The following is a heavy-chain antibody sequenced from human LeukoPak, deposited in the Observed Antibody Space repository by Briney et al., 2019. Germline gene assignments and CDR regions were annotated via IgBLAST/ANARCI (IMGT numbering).Heavy chain of an antibody. J-gene: IGHJ4*02. Sequence: PGGSLRLSCAASGFTFSSYSMSWVRQAPGKGLEWVSAITYSGEDTDYADSVKGRFTISRDNSKNTLYLQMSSLRADDTAVYFCAKRSSGTSGYFDSWGQGTLVTVSS. V-gene: IGHV3-23*01. D-gene: IGHD6-25*01. CDR1: GFTFSSYS. CDR3: AKRSSGTSGYFDS. CDR2: ITYSGEDT.